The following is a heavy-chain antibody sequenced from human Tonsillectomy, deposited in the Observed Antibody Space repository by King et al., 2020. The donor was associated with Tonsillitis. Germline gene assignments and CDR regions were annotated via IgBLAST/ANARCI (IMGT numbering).Heavy chain of an antibody. D-gene: IGHD4/OR15-4a*01. Sequence: HVQLQESGGGLVEPGGSLRLSCAASGFILSDYYMSWFRQAPGKGPEWVSYISSSGSNTYYADSVKVRFTISRDNAKNSMYLQMKSLRADDTAVFNCARADRRDQPLGLIDYWGQGTLVTVSS. V-gene: IGHV3-11*01. CDR3: ARADRRDQPLGLIDY. J-gene: IGHJ4*02. CDR1: GFILSDYY. CDR2: ISSSGSNT.